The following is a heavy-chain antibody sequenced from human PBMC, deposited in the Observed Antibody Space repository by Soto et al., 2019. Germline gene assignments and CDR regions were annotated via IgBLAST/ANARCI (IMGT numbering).Heavy chain of an antibody. CDR1: GYTFTTYG. CDR2: ISAYSGNT. D-gene: IGHD4-17*01. CDR3: ARVVKAGDYGDYGRYYFDY. J-gene: IGHJ4*01. Sequence: QVQLVQSGAEVKKPGASVKVSCKASGYTFTTYGITWVRQAPGQGLEWMGWISAYSGNTNYAQKLQGRLTVTTDTSKNTDYRDLRSLRSDDTAVYYCARVVKAGDYGDYGRYYFDYWGHGTLVNVSS. V-gene: IGHV1-18*04.